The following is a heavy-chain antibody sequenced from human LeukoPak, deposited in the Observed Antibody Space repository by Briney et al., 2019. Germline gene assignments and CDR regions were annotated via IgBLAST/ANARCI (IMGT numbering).Heavy chain of an antibody. CDR1: GYTFTGYY. CDR3: ARVPNPDYGDYVRGFDY. CDR2: INPNGGGT. J-gene: IGHJ4*02. V-gene: IGHV1-2*02. D-gene: IGHD4-17*01. Sequence: ASVKVSCKASGYTFTGYYMHWVRQAPGQGLEWMGWINPNGGGTNYAQKFQGRVTMTKDTSISTAYMELSRLRSDDTAVYYCARVPNPDYGDYVRGFDYWGQGTLVTVSS.